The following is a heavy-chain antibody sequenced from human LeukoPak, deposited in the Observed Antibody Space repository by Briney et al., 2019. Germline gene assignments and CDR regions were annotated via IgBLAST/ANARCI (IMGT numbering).Heavy chain of an antibody. Sequence: ASVKVSCKASGYTFTGYYMHWVRQAPGQGLEWMGWINPNSGGTNYAQKFQGRVTMTRDTSISTAYMELSSLMSDDTAVYYCARGGRIVVVRAEVRKYSYYFMDVWAKGTTVTISS. D-gene: IGHD3-22*01. CDR2: INPNSGGT. J-gene: IGHJ6*03. CDR3: ARGGRIVVVRAEVRKYSYYFMDV. CDR1: GYTFTGYY. V-gene: IGHV1-2*02.